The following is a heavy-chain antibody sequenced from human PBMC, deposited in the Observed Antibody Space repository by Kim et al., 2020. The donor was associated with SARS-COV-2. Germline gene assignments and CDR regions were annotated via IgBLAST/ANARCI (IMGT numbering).Heavy chain of an antibody. J-gene: IGHJ4*02. CDR3: ARDWYYYGSGSYCFDY. V-gene: IGHV3-33*05. D-gene: IGHD3-10*01. CDR2: ISYDGSNK. Sequence: GGSLRLSCAASGFTFSSYGMHWVRQAPGKGLEWVAVISYDGSNKYYADSVKGRFTISRDNSKNTLYLQMNSLRAEDTAVYYCARDWYYYGSGSYCFDYWGQGTLVTVSS. CDR1: GFTFSSYG.